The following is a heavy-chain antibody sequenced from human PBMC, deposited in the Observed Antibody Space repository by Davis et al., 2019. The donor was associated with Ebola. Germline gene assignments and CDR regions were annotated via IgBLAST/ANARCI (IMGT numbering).Heavy chain of an antibody. CDR1: GFTFSSYA. J-gene: IGHJ4*02. CDR3: TRERRGYSDY. Sequence: GESLKISCAASGFTFSSYAMSWVRQAPGKGLEWVGFIRSKAYGGTTEYAASVKGRFTISRDDSKSIAYLQMNSLKTEDTAVYYCTRERRGYSDYWGQGTLVTVSS. CDR2: IRSKAYGGTT. V-gene: IGHV3-49*04. D-gene: IGHD5-18*01.